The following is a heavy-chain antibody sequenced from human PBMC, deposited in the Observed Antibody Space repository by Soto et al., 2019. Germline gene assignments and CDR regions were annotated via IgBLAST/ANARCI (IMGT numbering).Heavy chain of an antibody. CDR3: ARLITMVRAPGEYYDNGKVV. Sequence: ASVKVSCKASGYTFTSYGISWVRQAPGQGLEWMGWISAYNGNTNYAQKLQGRVTMTTDTSTSTAYMELRSLRSDDTAVYYWARLITMVRAPGEYYDNGKVVVGQGVTVTVSS. J-gene: IGHJ6*02. CDR2: ISAYNGNT. D-gene: IGHD3-10*01. CDR1: GYTFTSYG. V-gene: IGHV1-18*04.